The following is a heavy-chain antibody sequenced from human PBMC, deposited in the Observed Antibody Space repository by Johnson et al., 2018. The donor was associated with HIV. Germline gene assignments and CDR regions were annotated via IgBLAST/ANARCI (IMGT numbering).Heavy chain of an antibody. D-gene: IGHD5-12*01. CDR1: GFTFSDYY. CDR2: ISSSGNTI. Sequence: QVQLVESGGGLVKPGGSLRLYCAASGFTFSDYYMSWIRQAPGKGLEWVSYISSSGNTIYYADSVKGRFTISRDNAKNSLYLQMNSLRVEDTAVYYCARDESGYDEGFDAFDIWGQGTMVTVSS. V-gene: IGHV3-11*04. J-gene: IGHJ3*02. CDR3: ARDESGYDEGFDAFDI.